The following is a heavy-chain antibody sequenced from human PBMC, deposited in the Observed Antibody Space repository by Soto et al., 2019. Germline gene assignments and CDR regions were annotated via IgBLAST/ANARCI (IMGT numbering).Heavy chain of an antibody. CDR1: GFTFNDHY. D-gene: IGHD3-16*01. V-gene: IGHV3-72*01. CDR3: SVWIAGACY. Sequence: HLVASGGGLVQPGGSLRLSCAASGFTFNDHYMDWVRQAPGKGLEWVARSKNRGQGFTIEYAASLKGRFTISRDDSANSLYLQMNSLETDDTAVYYCSVWIAGACYWGRGILVTVSS. J-gene: IGHJ4*02. CDR2: SKNRGQGFTI.